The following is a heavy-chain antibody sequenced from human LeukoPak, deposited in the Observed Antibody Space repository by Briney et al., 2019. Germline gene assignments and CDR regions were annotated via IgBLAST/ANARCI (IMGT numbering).Heavy chain of an antibody. J-gene: IGHJ3*02. CDR2: VSGRGVTT. V-gene: IGHV3-23*01. D-gene: IGHD3-22*01. CDR1: GFTFSNCA. Sequence: GGSLRLSCAASGFTFSNCAMTWVRQAPGKGLEWVSTVSGRGVTTYYADSAKGRFTISRDNSKNTLYLQMNSLRAEDTAVYYCAKGAYYYDSSGLEAFDIWAKGQWSPSLQ. CDR3: AKGAYYYDSSGLEAFDI.